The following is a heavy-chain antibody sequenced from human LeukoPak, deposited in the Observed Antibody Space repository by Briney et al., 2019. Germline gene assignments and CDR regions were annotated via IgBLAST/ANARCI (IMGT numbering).Heavy chain of an antibody. CDR2: LFYSGST. J-gene: IGHJ3*01. D-gene: IGHD2-2*01. CDR3: ARRDTRVGGGLEPPLNACDA. V-gene: IGHV4-39*01. Sequence: SQTVYLMYTVSCDSINTPSTCSAWIRASPWKGLEWFGVLFYSGSTFRNPSLRSRLTISVYMSRGQFALELTSVTAADTAVYYCARRDTRVGGGLEPPLNACDAWGKGTKVIVSS. CDR1: CDSINTPSTC.